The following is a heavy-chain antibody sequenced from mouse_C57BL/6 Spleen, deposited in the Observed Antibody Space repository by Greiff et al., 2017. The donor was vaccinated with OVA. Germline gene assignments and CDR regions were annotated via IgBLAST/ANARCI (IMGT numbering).Heavy chain of an antibody. J-gene: IGHJ4*01. CDR2: IWRGGST. D-gene: IGHD2-1*01. V-gene: IGHV2-5*01. CDR3: AKEGDGNYEGMDY. CDR1: GFSLTSYG. Sequence: QVQLQQSGPGLVQPSQRLSITCTVSGFSLTSYGVHWVRQSPGKGLEWLGVIWRGGSTDYNAAFMSRLSITKDNSKSQVFFKMNSLQADDTAIYYCAKEGDGNYEGMDYWGQGTSVTVSS.